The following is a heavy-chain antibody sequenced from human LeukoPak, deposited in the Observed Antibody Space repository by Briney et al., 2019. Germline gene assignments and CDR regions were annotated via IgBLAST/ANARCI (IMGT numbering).Heavy chain of an antibody. J-gene: IGHJ4*02. CDR3: ARRRDFGFQEFDY. D-gene: IGHD4-17*01. Sequence: RGESLQISCQGSGYSFTTYWIGWVRQMPGKGLEWMGIIYPGDSKTYYSPSIQGQVTILVDKSISTAYLQWSSLRASDTAMYYCARRRDFGFQEFDYWGQGTLVTVSS. V-gene: IGHV5-51*01. CDR1: GYSFTTYW. CDR2: IYPGDSKT.